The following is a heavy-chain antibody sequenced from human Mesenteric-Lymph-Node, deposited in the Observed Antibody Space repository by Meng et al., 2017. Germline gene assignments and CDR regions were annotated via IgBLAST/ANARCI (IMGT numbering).Heavy chain of an antibody. V-gene: IGHV5-51*01. CDR3: AANRGRSDAFDI. J-gene: IGHJ3*02. CDR1: GYTFTTYW. CDR2: IYPSDSDT. Sequence: KVSCKGSGYTFTTYWIGWVRQVPGKGLEWMGIIYPSDSDTRYSPSFQGQVTISADKSISTGYLQWSSLKASDTAMYYCAANRGRSDAFDIWGQGTMVTVSS.